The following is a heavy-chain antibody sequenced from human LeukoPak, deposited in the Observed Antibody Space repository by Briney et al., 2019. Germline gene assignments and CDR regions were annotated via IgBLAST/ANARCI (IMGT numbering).Heavy chain of an antibody. CDR2: ITSRSDI. CDR1: GFTFSTYT. J-gene: IGHJ4*02. Sequence: GGSLRLSCAASGFTFSTYTMNWVRQAPGKGLEWVSSITSRSDIYYADSVRGRFTISRDNAKNSLYLQMNSLRAEDTAVYYCARDPAPEDIWGQGTLVTVSS. CDR3: ARDPAPEDI. D-gene: IGHD1-14*01. V-gene: IGHV3-21*01.